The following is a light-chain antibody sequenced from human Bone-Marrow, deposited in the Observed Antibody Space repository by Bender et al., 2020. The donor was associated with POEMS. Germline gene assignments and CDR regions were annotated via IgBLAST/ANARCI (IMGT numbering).Light chain of an antibody. J-gene: IGLJ3*02. CDR2: GYN. CDR3: QSYDNSLGGWV. CDR1: TSNIGNHY. V-gene: IGLV1-40*01. Sequence: QSVLTQPPSASGTPGQKVTISCSGSTSNIGNHYVYWYQQLPGTAPKLLIYGYNNRPSGVPDRFSGSKSGTSASLAITGLQAEDEGDYYCQSYDNSLGGWVFGGGTKLTVL.